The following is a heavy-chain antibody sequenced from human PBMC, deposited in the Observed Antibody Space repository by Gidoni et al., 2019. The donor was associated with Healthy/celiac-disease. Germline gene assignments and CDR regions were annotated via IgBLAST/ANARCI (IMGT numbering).Heavy chain of an antibody. V-gene: IGHV3-15*01. J-gene: IGHJ3*02. CDR2: NKRQTDWGTT. CDR1: GFTFSNAW. D-gene: IGHD2-21*02. Sequence: EVQLVESGGGLVKPGGSLRLSCAASGFTFSNAWMSWVRPAPGKGLEVVGRNKRQTDWGTTDYAAPVKGRFTISRDDSKNTLYLQMNSLKTEDTAVYYCTTQGVVTATAAFDIWGQGTMVTVSS. CDR3: TTQGVVTATAAFDI.